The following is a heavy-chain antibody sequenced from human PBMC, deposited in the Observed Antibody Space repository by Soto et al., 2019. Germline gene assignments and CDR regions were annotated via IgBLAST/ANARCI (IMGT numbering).Heavy chain of an antibody. J-gene: IGHJ4*02. CDR2: ISYDGSNK. CDR1: GFTFSSYG. V-gene: IGHV3-30*18. Sequence: HPGGSLRLSCSAAGFTFSSYGMHWVRQAPGKGLEWVAVISYDGSNKYYADSVKGRFTISRDNSKNTLYLQMNSLRAEDTAVYYCAKHSRDYSGWYPIPMAYWGQGTLVTVSS. CDR3: AKHSRDYSGWYPIPMAY. D-gene: IGHD6-19*01.